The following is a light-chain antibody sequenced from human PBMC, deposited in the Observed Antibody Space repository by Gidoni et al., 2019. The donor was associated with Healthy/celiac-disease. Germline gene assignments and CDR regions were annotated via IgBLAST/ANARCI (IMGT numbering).Light chain of an antibody. CDR2: GAS. CDR3: QQYGSSSWT. CDR1: QSVSCSY. Sequence: EIVLTQSPGTLSLSPGERATLSCRASQSVSCSYLAWYQQKPGQAPRLLIYGASSRATGIPDRFSGSGSGTDFTLTISRLEPEDFAVYYCQQYGSSSWTFXQXTKVEIK. J-gene: IGKJ1*01. V-gene: IGKV3-20*01.